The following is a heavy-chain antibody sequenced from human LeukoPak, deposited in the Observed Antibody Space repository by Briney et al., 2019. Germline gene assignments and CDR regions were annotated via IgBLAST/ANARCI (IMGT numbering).Heavy chain of an antibody. V-gene: IGHV3-74*01. Sequence: GGSLRLSRSASGFTFSSYRMHWVRQAPGKGLVWVSRINTDGSSTSYADSVKGRFTISRDNAKNTLYLQMNSLRAEDTAVYYCAREKAGIAAASEQIDYWGQGTLVTVSS. CDR2: INTDGSST. D-gene: IGHD6-13*01. J-gene: IGHJ4*02. CDR3: AREKAGIAAASEQIDY. CDR1: GFTFSSYR.